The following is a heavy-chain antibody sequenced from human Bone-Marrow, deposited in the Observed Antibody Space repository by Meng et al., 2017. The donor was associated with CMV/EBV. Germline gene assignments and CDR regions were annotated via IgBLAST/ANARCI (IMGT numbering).Heavy chain of an antibody. J-gene: IGHJ4*02. CDR1: FPFSSYR. V-gene: IGHV3-21*01. CDR2: ITSTGTDI. Sequence: FPFSSYRMTWVRQAPGKGLEWVSSITSTGTDIYYADSVKGQFTISRDNAKNSLYLQMNSLRAEDTALYYCARSVGYCTSPTCYWFDYWGQGALVTVSS. CDR3: ARSVGYCTSPTCYWFDY. D-gene: IGHD2-2*01.